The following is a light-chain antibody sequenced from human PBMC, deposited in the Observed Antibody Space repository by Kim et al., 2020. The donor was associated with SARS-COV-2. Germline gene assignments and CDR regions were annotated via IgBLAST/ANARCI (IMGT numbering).Light chain of an antibody. J-gene: IGLJ1*01. CDR2: GKN. V-gene: IGLV3-19*01. CDR1: SLRSYY. CDR3: NSRDSSGNHQV. Sequence: SSELTQDPAVSVALGQTVRITCQGDSLRSYYASWYQQKPGQAPVLVIYGKNNRPSGIPDRFSGSSSGNTASLTITGAQAEDVADYYCNSRDSSGNHQVFGTGNKVTVL.